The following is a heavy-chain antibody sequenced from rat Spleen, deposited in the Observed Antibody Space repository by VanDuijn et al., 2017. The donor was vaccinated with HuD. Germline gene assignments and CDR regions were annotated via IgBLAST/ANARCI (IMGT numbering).Heavy chain of an antibody. D-gene: IGHD1-11*01. J-gene: IGHJ3*01. CDR1: GFTFSDYY. V-gene: IGHV5-22*01. Sequence: EVQLVESGGGLVQPGRSLKLSCAASGFTFSDYYMAWVRQAPKKGLEWVASISYEGSSTYYGDSVKGRFTISRDNAKSTLYPQMNSLRSEETATXXXARXXXGGXXNWXXXWGQGTXXTVSS. CDR2: ISYEGSST. CDR3: ARXXXGGXXNWXXX.